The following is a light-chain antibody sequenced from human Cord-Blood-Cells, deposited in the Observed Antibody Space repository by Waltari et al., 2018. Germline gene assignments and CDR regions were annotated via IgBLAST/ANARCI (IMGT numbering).Light chain of an antibody. CDR2: GAS. CDR3: QQYNNWPTWT. J-gene: IGKJ1*01. Sequence: EIVMTQSPATLPVSPGERATLSCRASQRVSSNLAWYQQKPGQAPRTLIYGASTRATGIPARFSGSVSGTEFTLTISSLQSEDFAVYYCQQYNNWPTWTFGQGTKVEIK. CDR1: QRVSSN. V-gene: IGKV3-15*01.